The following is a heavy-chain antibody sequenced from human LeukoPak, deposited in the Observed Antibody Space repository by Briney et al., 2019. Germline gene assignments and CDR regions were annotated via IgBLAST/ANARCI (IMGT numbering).Heavy chain of an antibody. D-gene: IGHD3-22*01. CDR1: GYTFTSFG. CDR3: VRARPFLIVVSKECAY. Sequence: GASVKVSCKASGYTFTSFGISWVRQAPGQGLEWMGWISADKGGTNYPQKFQGRVTLTTDTSTTTAYMELKSLRSDDPAVYYCVRARPFLIVVSKECAYWGQGTLVTVSS. J-gene: IGHJ4*02. CDR2: ISADKGGT. V-gene: IGHV1-18*01.